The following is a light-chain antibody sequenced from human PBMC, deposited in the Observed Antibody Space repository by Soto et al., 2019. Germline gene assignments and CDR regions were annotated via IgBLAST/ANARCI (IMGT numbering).Light chain of an antibody. CDR3: QQYNSSFYT. CDR1: ETINRW. J-gene: IGKJ2*01. V-gene: IGKV1-5*01. CDR2: EAS. Sequence: DIQMTQSPSALSASVGDRVTITCRATETINRWLAWYQQKPGRAPKLLVYEASVLESGVPSRFSGSGSGRVFTLIISNLQPDDFATYYCQQYNSSFYTFGRGTTLEIK.